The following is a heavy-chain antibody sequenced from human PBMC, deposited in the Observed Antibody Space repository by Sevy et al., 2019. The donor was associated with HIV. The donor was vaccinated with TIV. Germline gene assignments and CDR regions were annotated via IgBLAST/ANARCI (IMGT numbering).Heavy chain of an antibody. CDR2: VRNDGSNK. CDR3: ARGRKTTEEWLEELDYYYGLDV. J-gene: IGHJ6*02. D-gene: IGHD2-8*01. Sequence: GGSLRLSCAASGFSLTTSDMHWVRQAPGKGLEWVAYVRNDGSNKYYADSVRDRFTISRDSPKNTLYLQMISLRDEETAIYYCARGRKTTEEWLEELDYYYGLDVWGQGTTVTVSS. CDR1: GFSLTTSD. V-gene: IGHV3-30*02.